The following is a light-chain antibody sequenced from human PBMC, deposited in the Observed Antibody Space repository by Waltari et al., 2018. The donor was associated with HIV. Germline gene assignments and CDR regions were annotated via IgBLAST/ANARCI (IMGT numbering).Light chain of an antibody. CDR2: GAS. CDR3: QQTFSTPRT. CDR1: IINY. J-gene: IGKJ3*01. Sequence: IINYLNWYHQSPGKAPSLLIFGASTLQNGVSSRFSGSGSDTEFALSIAGLQHEDFGTYYCQQTFSTPRTFGPGT. V-gene: IGKV1-39*01.